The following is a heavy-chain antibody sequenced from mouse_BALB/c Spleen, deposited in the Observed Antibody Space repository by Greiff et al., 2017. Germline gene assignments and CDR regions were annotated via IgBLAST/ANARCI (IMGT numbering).Heavy chain of an antibody. CDR3: ARWGGLGLYYLDY. CDR2: ISTYNGNT. CDR1: GYTFTDYA. J-gene: IGHJ2*01. Sequence: VQLQQSGPEVVRPGVSVKISCKGSGYTFTDYAMHWVKQSHAKSLEWIGVISTYNGNTNYNQKFKGKATLTSDKSSSTAYMELSSLTSEDSAVYYCARWGGLGLYYLDYWGQGTTLTVSS. D-gene: IGHD1-1*02. V-gene: IGHV1-67*01.